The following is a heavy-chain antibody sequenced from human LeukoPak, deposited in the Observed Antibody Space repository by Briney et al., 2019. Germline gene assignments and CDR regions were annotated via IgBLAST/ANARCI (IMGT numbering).Heavy chain of an antibody. V-gene: IGHV3-7*01. D-gene: IGHD1-1*01. CDR2: MDPSGSLK. J-gene: IGHJ4*02. Sequence: PGGSLRLSCAASGITFNWSWMNWVRQAPGKGLEWVANMDPSGSLKRYVDSVKGRFTISKDNSGTSLYLDMYSLRDEDTAIYYCAIWTSGNFWGQGTLVTVSS. CDR3: AIWTSGNF. CDR1: GITFNWSW.